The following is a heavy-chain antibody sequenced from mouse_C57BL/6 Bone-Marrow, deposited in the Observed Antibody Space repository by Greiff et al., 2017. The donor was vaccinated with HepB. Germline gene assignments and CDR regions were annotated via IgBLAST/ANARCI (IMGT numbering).Heavy chain of an antibody. V-gene: IGHV5-16*01. CDR1: GFTFSDYY. CDR3: ARGGDGFAY. CDR2: INYDGSST. Sequence: DVLLVESEGGLVQPGSSMKLSCTASGFTFSDYYMAWVRQVPEKGLEWVANINYDGSSTYYLDSLKSRFIISRDNATNILYLQMSSLKSEDTATYYCARGGDGFAYWGQGTLVTVSA. J-gene: IGHJ3*01.